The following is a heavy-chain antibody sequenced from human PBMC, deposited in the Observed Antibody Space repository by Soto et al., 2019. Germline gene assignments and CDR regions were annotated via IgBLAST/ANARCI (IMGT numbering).Heavy chain of an antibody. Sequence: GASVKVSCKASGGTFSSYAISWVRQAPGQGLEWMGGIIPIFGTANYAQKFQGRVTITADESTSTAYMELSSLRSEDTAVYYCARRRIVVVVAATDYYGMDVWGQGTTVTVSS. J-gene: IGHJ6*02. CDR3: ARRRIVVVVAATDYYGMDV. CDR1: GGTFSSYA. CDR2: IIPIFGTA. V-gene: IGHV1-69*13. D-gene: IGHD2-15*01.